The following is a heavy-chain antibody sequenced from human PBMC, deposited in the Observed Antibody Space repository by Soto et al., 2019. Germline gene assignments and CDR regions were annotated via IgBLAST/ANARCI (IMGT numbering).Heavy chain of an antibody. D-gene: IGHD2-8*01. J-gene: IGHJ5*02. V-gene: IGHV1-18*04. CDR3: ARVGWAGYCTTGVCYDYWFDP. Sequence: ASVKVSCKASGYTFTSYGISWVRQAPGQGLEWMGWISAYNGNTNYAQKLQGRVTMTTDTSTSTAYMELRSLRSDDTAVYYCARVGWAGYCTTGVCYDYWFDPWGQGTLVTVSS. CDR1: GYTFTSYG. CDR2: ISAYNGNT.